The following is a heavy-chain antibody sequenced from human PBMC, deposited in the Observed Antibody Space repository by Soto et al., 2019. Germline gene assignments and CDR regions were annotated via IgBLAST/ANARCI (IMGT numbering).Heavy chain of an antibody. V-gene: IGHV3-15*07. CDR3: TTHIVVVPAAMTPRPNI. CDR2: IKSKTDGGTT. D-gene: IGHD2-2*01. J-gene: IGHJ3*02. CDR1: GFTFSNAW. Sequence: GGSLRLSCAASGFTFSNAWMNWVRQAPGKGLEWVGRIKSKTDGGTTDYAAPVKGRFTISRDDSKNTLYLQMNSLKTEDTAVYYCTTHIVVVPAAMTPRPNIWGQGTMVTVSS.